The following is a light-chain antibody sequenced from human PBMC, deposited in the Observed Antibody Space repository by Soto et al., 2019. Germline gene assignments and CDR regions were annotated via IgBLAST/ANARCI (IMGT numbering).Light chain of an antibody. J-gene: IGKJ1*01. Sequence: DIQMTQSPSTLSASVGDRATITCRASQTISSWSAWYQQKPGRAPKLLIYKASTLESEVPSRFSGSGSGTEFTLTISSLQPDDFATYYCQQYNRSPWTFGQGTKVEIK. V-gene: IGKV1-5*03. CDR3: QQYNRSPWT. CDR2: KAS. CDR1: QTISSW.